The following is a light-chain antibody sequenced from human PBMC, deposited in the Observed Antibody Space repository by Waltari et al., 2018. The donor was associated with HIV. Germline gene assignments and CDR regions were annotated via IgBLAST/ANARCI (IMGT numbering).Light chain of an antibody. J-gene: IGLJ3*02. CDR2: STN. Sequence: QTVVTQEPSFSVSPGGTVTLTCGLSSASVSTSYYPSWYQQTPGQAPRTLIYSTNTRSSGVPDRFSGSILGNKAALTITGAQADDESDYYCVLYMGGGIWVFGGGTKVTVL. CDR3: VLYMGGGIWV. CDR1: SASVSTSYY. V-gene: IGLV8-61*01.